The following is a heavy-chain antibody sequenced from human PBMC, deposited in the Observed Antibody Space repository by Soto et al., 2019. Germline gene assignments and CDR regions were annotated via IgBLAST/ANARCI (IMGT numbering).Heavy chain of an antibody. CDR3: ASGHGTTIFGVVIENWYFDL. V-gene: IGHV4-31*03. J-gene: IGHJ2*01. CDR2: IYYSGST. CDR1: GGSISSGGYY. D-gene: IGHD3-3*01. Sequence: QVQLQESGPGLVKPSQTLSLTCTVSGGSISSGGYYWSWIRQHPGKGLEWIGYIYYSGSTYYNPSLKSRVTISVDTSKNQFSLKLSSVTAADTAVYYCASGHGTTIFGVVIENWYFDLCGRGTLVTVSS.